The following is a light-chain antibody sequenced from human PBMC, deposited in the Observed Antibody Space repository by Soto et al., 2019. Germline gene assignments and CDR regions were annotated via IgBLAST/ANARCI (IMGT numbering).Light chain of an antibody. CDR3: QQASSFPLT. CDR2: GAS. J-gene: IGKJ4*01. V-gene: IGKV1-12*01. CDR1: QVISSW. Sequence: IQMTQSPSSVSASVADSVTITCRASQVISSWLAWYQVKPGKGPKLLIYGASNRKSGVPSRFSASESGTLFTLTINSLQPEDFAPYYCQQASSFPLTFGGGTTVEI.